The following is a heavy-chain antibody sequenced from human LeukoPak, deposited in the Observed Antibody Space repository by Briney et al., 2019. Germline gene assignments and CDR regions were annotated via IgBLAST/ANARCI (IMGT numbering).Heavy chain of an antibody. J-gene: IGHJ4*02. CDR1: GYTLTELS. D-gene: IGHD6-19*01. V-gene: IGHV1-24*01. CDR2: FDPEDCET. CDR3: VRDKGSGWYDY. Sequence: ASVKVSCKVSGYTLTELSRHWVRQAPGKGLEWMGGFDPEDCETIYAQKFQGRVTMTEDTSTDTAYMELSSLRSEDTAVYSCVRDKGSGWYDYWGQGTLVTVSS.